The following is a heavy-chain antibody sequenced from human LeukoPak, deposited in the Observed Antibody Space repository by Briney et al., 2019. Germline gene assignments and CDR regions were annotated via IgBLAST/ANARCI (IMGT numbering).Heavy chain of an antibody. CDR2: ISYDGSNK. D-gene: IGHD3-10*01. Sequence: GGSLRLSCAASGFTFSNSGMHWVRQAPGKGLEWVAVISYDGSNKHYADSVKGRFTISRDNSKNTLYLQMNSLRAEDTAVYYCARGGYYGSGSPLFQYWGQGTLVTVSS. CDR1: GFTFSNSG. V-gene: IGHV3-30*19. CDR3: ARGGYYGSGSPLFQY. J-gene: IGHJ4*02.